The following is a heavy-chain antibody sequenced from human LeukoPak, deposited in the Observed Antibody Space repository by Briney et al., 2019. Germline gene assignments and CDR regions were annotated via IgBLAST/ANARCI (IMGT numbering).Heavy chain of an antibody. Sequence: ASVKVSCKASGGTFRSYAISWVRQAPGQGLEGMGGIIPIFGTTNYAQKFQGRVTITADESTSTAYMELSSLRSEDTAVYYCARNVAAAGTWTFDYWGQGTLVTVSS. CDR3: ARNVAAAGTWTFDY. CDR1: GGTFRSYA. D-gene: IGHD6-13*01. CDR2: IIPIFGTT. J-gene: IGHJ4*02. V-gene: IGHV1-69*13.